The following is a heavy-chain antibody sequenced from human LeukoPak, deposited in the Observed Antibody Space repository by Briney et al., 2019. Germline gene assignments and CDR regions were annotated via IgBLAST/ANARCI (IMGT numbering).Heavy chain of an antibody. J-gene: IGHJ4*02. D-gene: IGHD3-16*02. CDR2: IRSDGSNK. CDR1: GFTFSSYG. Sequence: PGGSLRLSCAASGFTFSSYGMHWVRQAPGQGLEWVAYIRSDGSNKYYADSVKGRFTISRDNSKNTLYLQMNSLRAEDTAVYYCAKEVLKEFSPTYYFDYWGQGTLVTVSS. CDR3: AKEVLKEFSPTYYFDY. V-gene: IGHV3-30*02.